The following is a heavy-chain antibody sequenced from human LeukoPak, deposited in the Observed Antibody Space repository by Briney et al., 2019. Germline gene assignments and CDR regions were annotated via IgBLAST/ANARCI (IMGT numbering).Heavy chain of an antibody. V-gene: IGHV4-34*01. CDR2: INHSGST. Sequence: PSETLSLTCAVYGGSFSGYYWSWIRQPPGKGLEWIGEINHSGSTNYNPSLKSRVIISVDTSKNQFSLKLSSVTAADTAVYYCARRRSYSGSSPDYWGQGTLVTVSS. J-gene: IGHJ4*02. CDR3: ARRRSYSGSSPDY. D-gene: IGHD1-26*01. CDR1: GGSFSGYY.